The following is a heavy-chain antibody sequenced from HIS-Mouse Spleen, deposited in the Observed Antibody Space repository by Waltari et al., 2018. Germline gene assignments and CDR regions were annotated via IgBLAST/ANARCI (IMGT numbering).Heavy chain of an antibody. CDR2: SYYSGGT. J-gene: IGHJ4*02. CDR3: ARGYTSAEYYFDY. V-gene: IGHV4-39*07. Sequence: QLQLQESGPGLVKPSETLSLTCTVSGGSISSSSYYWGWIRQPPGKGLGWIGSSYYSGGTYYNPSLKRRVTISVDTSKNQFSLKLSSVTAADTAVYYCARGYTSAEYYFDYWGQGTLVTVSS. D-gene: IGHD1-1*01. CDR1: GGSISSSSYY.